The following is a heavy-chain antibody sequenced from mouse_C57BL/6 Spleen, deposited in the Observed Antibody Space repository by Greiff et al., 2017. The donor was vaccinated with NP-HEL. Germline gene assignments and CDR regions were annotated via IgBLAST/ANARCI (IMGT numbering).Heavy chain of an antibody. V-gene: IGHV5-17*01. CDR2: ISSGSSTI. D-gene: IGHD2-5*01. Sequence: EVKLVESGGGLVKPGGSLKLSCAASGFTFSDYGMHWVRQAPEKGLEWVAYISSGSSTIYYADTVKGRFTISRDNAKNTLFLQMTSLRSEDTAMYYCARGGLYYSKDFDYWGQGTTLTVSS. CDR1: GFTFSDYG. CDR3: ARGGLYYSKDFDY. J-gene: IGHJ2*01.